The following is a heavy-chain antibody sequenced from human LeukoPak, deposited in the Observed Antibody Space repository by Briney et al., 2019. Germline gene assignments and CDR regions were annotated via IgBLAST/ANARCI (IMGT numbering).Heavy chain of an antibody. CDR3: VKVSSNYYGSGSYQTLDY. CDR2: IYSGGST. Sequence: QPGGSLRLSCAASGFTVSSSYMSWVRQAPGKGLEWVSVIYSGGSTYYADSVKGRFTISRDNPKNTVDLQMNSLRAEDTAVYYCVKVSSNYYGSGSYQTLDYWGQGTLVTVSS. J-gene: IGHJ4*02. CDR1: GFTVSSSY. D-gene: IGHD3-10*01. V-gene: IGHV3-53*01.